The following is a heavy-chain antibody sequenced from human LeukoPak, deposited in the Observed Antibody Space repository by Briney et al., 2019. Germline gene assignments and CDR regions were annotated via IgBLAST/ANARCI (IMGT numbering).Heavy chain of an antibody. Sequence: PSETLFLTCTVSGGSISSGSYYWSWIRQPAGKGLEWIGRIYTSGSTNYNPSLKSRVTISVDTSKNQFSLKLSSVTAADTAVYYCARGFRFPYAFDIWGQGTMVTVSS. CDR1: GGSISSGSYY. D-gene: IGHD3-16*02. J-gene: IGHJ3*02. CDR3: ARGFRFPYAFDI. CDR2: IYTSGST. V-gene: IGHV4-61*02.